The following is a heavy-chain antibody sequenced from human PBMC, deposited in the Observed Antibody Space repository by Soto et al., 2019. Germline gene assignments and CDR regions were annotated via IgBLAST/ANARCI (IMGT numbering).Heavy chain of an antibody. D-gene: IGHD2-8*01. V-gene: IGHV5-10-1*01. CDR3: ARLIDRAEVWDV. CDR2: IDPSDFYT. J-gene: IGHJ6*02. Sequence: GGSLKISCKGSGYSFTSYWISWVRQVPGKGVEGVGRIDPSDFYTNYSPSFKGHVTIPADKSLSTAYLQWSNLKAADTAMYYCARLIDRAEVWDVWGQGTTVTVSS. CDR1: GYSFTSYW.